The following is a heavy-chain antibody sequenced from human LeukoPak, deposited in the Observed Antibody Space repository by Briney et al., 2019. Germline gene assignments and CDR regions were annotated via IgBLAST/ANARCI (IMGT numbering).Heavy chain of an antibody. D-gene: IGHD3-16*01. CDR3: ARDEYVLTSFDP. V-gene: IGHV1-2*02. CDR1: GYTFTGYY. CDR2: INPNSGDT. J-gene: IGHJ5*02. Sequence: ASVKISCKTSGYTFTGYYMHWVRQAPGQALEWMGWINPNSGDTNSAQKFQGRVTMTRDMSISTAYMELSSLKSDDTAVYYCARDEYVLTSFDPWGQGALVTVSS.